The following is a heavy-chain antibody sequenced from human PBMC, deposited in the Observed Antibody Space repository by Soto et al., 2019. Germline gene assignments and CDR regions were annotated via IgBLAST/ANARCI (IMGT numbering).Heavy chain of an antibody. CDR2: ISYDGSNK. CDR3: AKELGRAAELDY. CDR1: GFTFSSYG. Sequence: QVQLVESGGGVVQPGRSLRLSCAASGFTFSSYGMHWVRQAPGKGLEWVAVISYDGSNKYYADSVKGRFTISRDNSKSTLYLQMNILRAEDTAVYYCAKELGRAAELDYWGQGNLFTVSS. D-gene: IGHD6-13*01. V-gene: IGHV3-30*18. J-gene: IGHJ4*02.